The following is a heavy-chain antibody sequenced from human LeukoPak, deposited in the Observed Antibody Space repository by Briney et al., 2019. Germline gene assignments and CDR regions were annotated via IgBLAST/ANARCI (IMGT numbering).Heavy chain of an antibody. CDR1: GGTFSSYA. J-gene: IGHJ3*02. V-gene: IGHV1-69*13. CDR2: IIPIFGTA. Sequence: ASVKVSCKASGGTFSSYAISWVRQAPGQGLEWMGGIIPIFGTANYAQKFQGRVTITADESTSTAYMELSSLRSEDTVVYYCARGRIAVAGPLGAFDIWGQGTMVTVSS. D-gene: IGHD6-19*01. CDR3: ARGRIAVAGPLGAFDI.